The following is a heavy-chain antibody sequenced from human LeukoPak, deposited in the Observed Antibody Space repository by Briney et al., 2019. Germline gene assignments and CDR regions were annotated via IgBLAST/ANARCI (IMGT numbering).Heavy chain of an antibody. CDR2: ISAYNGNT. D-gene: IGHD3-3*01. V-gene: IGHV1-18*01. Sequence: ASVKASCKASGYTFTRYGISWVRQAPGQGLEWMGWISAYNGNTNYAQKLQGRVTMTTDTSTSTAYMELRSLRSDDTAVYYCARSSWSEPYNWFDPWGQGTLVTVSS. J-gene: IGHJ5*02. CDR1: GYTFTRYG. CDR3: ARSSWSEPYNWFDP.